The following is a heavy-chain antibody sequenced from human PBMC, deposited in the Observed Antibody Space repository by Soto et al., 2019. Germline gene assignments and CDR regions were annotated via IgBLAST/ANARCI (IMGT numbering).Heavy chain of an antibody. Sequence: LRLSCAASGFTFSRYWMSWVRQAPWKGLEWVANIKQDGSEKFYVDSVECRFTISRDNAQNSLYLQMNSLRDEDTAVYYCARDESLAATFWGQGTLVTVSS. V-gene: IGHV3-7*01. D-gene: IGHD6-6*01. J-gene: IGHJ4*02. CDR1: GFTFSRYW. CDR2: IKQDGSEK. CDR3: ARDESLAATF.